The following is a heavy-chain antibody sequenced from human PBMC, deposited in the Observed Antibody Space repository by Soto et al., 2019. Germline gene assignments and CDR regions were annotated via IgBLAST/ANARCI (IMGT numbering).Heavy chain of an antibody. CDR1: GFTVSSNY. CDR3: ARARITLVREIIKYNMDI. J-gene: IGHJ6*02. V-gene: IGHV3-53*01. CDR2: IYSGGST. Sequence: GGSLRLSCAASGFTVSSNYMSWVRQAPGKGLEWVSVIYSGGSTYYADSVKGRFTISRDNSKNTLYLQMNSLRAEDTAVYYCARARITLVREIIKYNMDIWGQGTTVTVSS. D-gene: IGHD3-10*01.